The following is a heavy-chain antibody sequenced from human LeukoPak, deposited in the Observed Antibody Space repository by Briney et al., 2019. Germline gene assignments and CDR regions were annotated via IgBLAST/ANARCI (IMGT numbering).Heavy chain of an antibody. CDR3: ARDKTYGGNPPAYYMDV. D-gene: IGHD4-23*01. Sequence: GGSLRLSCAASGFTFSSYWMSWVRQAPGKGLEGVANTKQDGSEKYYVDSVKGRFTISRDNAKNSLYLQMNSLRAEDTAVYYCARDKTYGGNPPAYYMDVWGKGTTVTVSS. CDR2: TKQDGSEK. CDR1: GFTFSSYW. V-gene: IGHV3-7*01. J-gene: IGHJ6*03.